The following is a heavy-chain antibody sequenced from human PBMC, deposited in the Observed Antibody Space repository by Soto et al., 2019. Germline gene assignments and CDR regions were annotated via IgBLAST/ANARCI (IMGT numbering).Heavy chain of an antibody. CDR2: IYYSGST. V-gene: IGHV4-59*01. D-gene: IGHD1-7*01. CDR3: ARDLAGTNWFDP. Sequence: SETLSLTCTVSGGSISSYYWSWIRQPPGKGLEWIGYIYYSGSTNYNPSLKSRVTISVDTSKNQFSLKLSSVTAADTAVYYCARDLAGTNWFDPRGQGTLVTGSS. J-gene: IGHJ5*02. CDR1: GGSISSYY.